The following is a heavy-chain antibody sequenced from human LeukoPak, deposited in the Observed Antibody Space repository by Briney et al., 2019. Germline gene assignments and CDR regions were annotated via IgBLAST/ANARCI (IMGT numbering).Heavy chain of an antibody. V-gene: IGHV4-39*01. CDR1: GGSISSSSYY. Sequence: PSETLSLTCTVSGGSISSSSYYWGWIRQPPGKGLEWIGSIYYSGSTYYNPSLKSRVTISVDTPKNQFSLKLSSVTAADTAVYYCARLAPGVTYWYFDLWGRGTLVTVSS. CDR3: ARLAPGVTYWYFDL. D-gene: IGHD3-10*01. CDR2: IYYSGST. J-gene: IGHJ2*01.